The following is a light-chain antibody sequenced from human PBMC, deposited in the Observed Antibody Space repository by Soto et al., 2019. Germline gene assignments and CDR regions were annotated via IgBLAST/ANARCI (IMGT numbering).Light chain of an antibody. V-gene: IGKV3-15*01. J-gene: IGKJ1*01. CDR2: GVS. Sequence: EIVMTQSPATLSVSPGERATLSCRASQSVSSNLAWYQQKLGQAPRLLIYGVSTRATDIPARFSGSGSGTEFTLTISSLQSEDFAVYYCQQYNNWPTWTFGQGTKVEIK. CDR3: QQYNNWPTWT. CDR1: QSVSSN.